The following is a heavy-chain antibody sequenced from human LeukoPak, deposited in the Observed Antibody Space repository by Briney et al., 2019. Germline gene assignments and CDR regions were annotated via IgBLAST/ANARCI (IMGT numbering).Heavy chain of an antibody. Sequence: GGSLRLSCAASGFTVNNNYMIWVRQAPGKGLEWVSLIYSGGTTYYADSVKGRFTISRDNSKNTLYLQMNSLRAEDTAVDYCARVEGDYYYYYYMDVWGKGTTVTVSS. D-gene: IGHD2-21*02. CDR2: IYSGGTT. CDR1: GFTVNNNY. J-gene: IGHJ6*03. CDR3: ARVEGDYYYYYYMDV. V-gene: IGHV3-53*01.